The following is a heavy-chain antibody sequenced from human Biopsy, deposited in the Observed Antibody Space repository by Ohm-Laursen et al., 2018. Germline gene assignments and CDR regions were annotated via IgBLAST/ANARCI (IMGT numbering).Heavy chain of an antibody. CDR2: IKQDGGED. V-gene: IGHV3-7*01. CDR1: GFTFSSSW. Sequence: SLRLSCAASGFTFSSSWMTWVRQAPGKGLEWVAMIKQDGGEDYYVDSVKGRFTISRDNAQKSLDLQLNSLRAEDTAVYYCVRGRSMDVWGQGTTVTVSS. CDR3: VRGRSMDV. J-gene: IGHJ6*02.